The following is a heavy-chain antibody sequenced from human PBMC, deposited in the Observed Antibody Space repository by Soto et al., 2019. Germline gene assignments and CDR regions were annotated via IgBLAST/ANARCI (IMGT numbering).Heavy chain of an antibody. CDR3: TRPKRIAAYYFDY. Sequence: GGSLRLSCTASGFTFGDYAMSWFRQAPGKGLEWVGFIRSKAYGGTTEYAASVKGRFTISRDDSKSIAYLQMNSLKTEDTAVYYCTRPKRIAAYYFDYWGQGTLVTVSS. CDR2: IRSKAYGGTT. CDR1: GFTFGDYA. J-gene: IGHJ4*02. V-gene: IGHV3-49*03. D-gene: IGHD6-13*01.